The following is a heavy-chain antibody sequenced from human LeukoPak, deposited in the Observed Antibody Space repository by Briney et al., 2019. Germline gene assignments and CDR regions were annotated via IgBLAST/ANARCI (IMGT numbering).Heavy chain of an antibody. CDR3: ARDVGSFDY. D-gene: IGHD3-10*01. Sequence: PSQTLSLTCTVSGGSISSGSYYWSWIRQPAGKGLEWIGRIYTSGSTNYNPSLKSRVTILVDTSKNQFSLKLSSVTAADTAVYYCARDVGSFDYWGQGTLVTVSS. J-gene: IGHJ4*02. V-gene: IGHV4-61*02. CDR2: IYTSGST. CDR1: GGSISSGSYY.